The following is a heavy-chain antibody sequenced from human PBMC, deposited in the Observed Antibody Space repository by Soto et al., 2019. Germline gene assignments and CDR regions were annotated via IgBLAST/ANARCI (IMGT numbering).Heavy chain of an antibody. CDR1: GFTFNIYA. J-gene: IGHJ6*02. Sequence: GGSLRLSCAASGFTFNIYAMSWVRQAPGKGLEWVSAISGSGGGTYYADSVEGRFTISRDNSNNTLYLQMSSLRAEDTAVYYCASHWGQAKRYYYYGMDVWGQGTTVTVAS. V-gene: IGHV3-23*01. CDR3: ASHWGQAKRYYYYGMDV. CDR2: ISGSGGGT. D-gene: IGHD7-27*01.